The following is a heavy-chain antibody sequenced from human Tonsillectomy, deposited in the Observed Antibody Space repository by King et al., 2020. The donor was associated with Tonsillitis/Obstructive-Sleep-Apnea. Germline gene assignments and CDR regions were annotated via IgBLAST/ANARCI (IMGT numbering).Heavy chain of an antibody. D-gene: IGHD3-3*01. Sequence: VQLVESGGGLVQPGGSLRLSCSASGFTFSSYAMHWVRQAPGKGLEYVSAISSNGGSTYYADSVKGGFTISRDNSQKTLYLQMSSLRGEDTAVYYCVKGVADFWRGYFLNLYYYYDMDVWGQGTTVTVSS. CDR1: GFTFSSYA. CDR2: ISSNGGST. J-gene: IGHJ6*02. CDR3: VKGVADFWRGYFLNLYYYYDMDV. V-gene: IGHV3-64D*06.